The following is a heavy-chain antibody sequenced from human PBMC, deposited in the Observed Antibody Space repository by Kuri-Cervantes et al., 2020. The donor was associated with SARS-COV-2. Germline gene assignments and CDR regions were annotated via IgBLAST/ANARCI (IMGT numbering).Heavy chain of an antibody. Sequence: GGSLRLSCAASGFPFSSYGMHWVRQAPGKGLEWVAVISYDGSNKYYADSVKGRFTISRDNSKNTLYLQMNSLRAEDTAVYYCAKPHNSKAYYYYGMDVWGQGTTVTVSS. J-gene: IGHJ6*02. CDR2: ISYDGSNK. V-gene: IGHV3-30*18. D-gene: IGHD4-11*01. CDR1: GFPFSSYG. CDR3: AKPHNSKAYYYYGMDV.